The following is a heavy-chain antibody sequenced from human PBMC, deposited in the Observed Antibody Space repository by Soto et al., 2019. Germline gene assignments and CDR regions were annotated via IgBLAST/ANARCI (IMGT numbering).Heavy chain of an antibody. V-gene: IGHV1-18*01. CDR1: GYTFTGYG. Sequence: QIQLVQSGAEVKKPGASVKVSCKASGYTFTGYGISWVRQAPGQGLEWMGWINPYNGNTNYAQKLQGRVTMTTDTSTNTAYMELRSLTSDDTSVYYCARDWCGIEYWGQGTLVTVSS. CDR2: INPYNGNT. J-gene: IGHJ4*02. CDR3: ARDWCGIEY. D-gene: IGHD1-26*01.